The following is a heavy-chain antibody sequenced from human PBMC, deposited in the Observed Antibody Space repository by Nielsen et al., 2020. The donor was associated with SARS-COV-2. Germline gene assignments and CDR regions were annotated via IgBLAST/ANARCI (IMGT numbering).Heavy chain of an antibody. CDR2: INSDGSST. CDR3: ATHSTFWRGDY. J-gene: IGHJ4*02. V-gene: IGHV3-74*01. CDR1: GFTFSSYW. D-gene: IGHD3-3*01. Sequence: GESLKISCAASGFTFSSYWMHWVRQAPGKGLVWVSRINSDGSSTSYADSVKGRFTISRDNAKNTLYLQMNSLRAEDTAVYYCATHSTFWRGDYWGQGTLVTVSS.